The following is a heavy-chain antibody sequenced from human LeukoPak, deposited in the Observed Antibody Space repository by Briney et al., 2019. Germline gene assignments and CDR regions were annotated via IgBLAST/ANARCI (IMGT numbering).Heavy chain of an antibody. J-gene: IGHJ4*02. Sequence: GGSLRLSCAASGFTFSSYAMSWVRQAPGKGLEWVSAISGSGGSTYYADSVKGRFTISRDNSKNTLYLQMNSLRAEDTAVYYCAKDLNYYGSGSYYFGGYFDYWGRGTLVTVSS. CDR3: AKDLNYYGSGSYYFGGYFDY. V-gene: IGHV3-23*01. CDR1: GFTFSSYA. CDR2: ISGSGGST. D-gene: IGHD3-10*01.